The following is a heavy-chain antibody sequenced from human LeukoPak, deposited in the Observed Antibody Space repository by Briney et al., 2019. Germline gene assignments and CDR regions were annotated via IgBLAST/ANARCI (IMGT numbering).Heavy chain of an antibody. J-gene: IGHJ3*02. V-gene: IGHV1-69*05. D-gene: IGHD3-22*01. CDR3: AREGLRRAFDI. CDR1: GGTFSSYA. CDR2: IIPIFGTA. Sequence: SVKVSCKASGGTFSSYAISWVRQAPGQGLEWMGGIIPIFGTANYAQKLQGRVTMTTDTSTSTAYMELRSLRSDDTAVYYCAREGLRRAFDIWGQGTMVTVSS.